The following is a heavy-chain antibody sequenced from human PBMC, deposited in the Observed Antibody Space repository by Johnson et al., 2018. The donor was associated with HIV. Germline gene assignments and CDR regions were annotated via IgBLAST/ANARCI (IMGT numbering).Heavy chain of an antibody. Sequence: VQLVESGGGLVKPGGSLRLSCAASGFTFSNACMSWVRQAPGKGLAWVGRIKSKTDGGTTDYAAPVKGRFTISRDASKNTLYLQMNSLRAEDTAVYYCARGRYYYSGSYLDDAFDVWGQGTMVTVSS. D-gene: IGHD3-10*01. CDR2: IKSKTDGGTT. CDR1: GFTFSNAC. CDR3: ARGRYYYSGSYLDDAFDV. J-gene: IGHJ3*01. V-gene: IGHV3-15*01.